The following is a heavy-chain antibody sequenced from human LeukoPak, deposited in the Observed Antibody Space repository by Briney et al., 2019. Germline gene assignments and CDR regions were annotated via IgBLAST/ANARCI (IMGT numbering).Heavy chain of an antibody. V-gene: IGHV4-31*03. CDR2: IYYSGST. D-gene: IGHD6-13*01. CDR3: ARVAGYSSPFAY. J-gene: IGHJ4*02. Sequence: SQTLSLTCTVSGDSISSGGYYWSWIRQHPGKGLEWIGYIYYSGSTYYNPSLKSRVTISVDTSKNQFSLKLSSVTAADTAVYYCARVAGYSSPFAYWGQGTLVTVSS. CDR1: GDSISSGGYY.